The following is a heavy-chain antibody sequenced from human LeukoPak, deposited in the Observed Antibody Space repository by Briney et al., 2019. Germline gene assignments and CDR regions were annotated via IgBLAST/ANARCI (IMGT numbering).Heavy chain of an antibody. CDR2: FSVGGTLI. CDR1: GFTFSSYS. D-gene: IGHD1-14*01. CDR3: ARDMSPWETRNPDAFDI. J-gene: IGHJ3*02. Sequence: GGSLRLSCAASGFTFSSYSMSWIRQAPGKGLEWVSYFSVGGTLIYYADSVKGRFTISRDNSKNTLYLHMNSLRAEDTAVYYCARDMSPWETRNPDAFDIWGQGTMVTVSS. V-gene: IGHV3-48*01.